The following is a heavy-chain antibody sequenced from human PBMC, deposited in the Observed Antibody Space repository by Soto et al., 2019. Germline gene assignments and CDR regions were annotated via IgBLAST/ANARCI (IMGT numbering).Heavy chain of an antibody. J-gene: IGHJ6*04. Sequence: SETLSLTCAVYGGSFSGHYRSWIRQPPGKGLEWIGEINHSGSTNYNPSLKSRVIISVDTSKNQFSLKLSSVTAADTAVYYCARGLQFPFWTVWGEGTTVTVSS. CDR2: INHSGST. V-gene: IGHV4-34*01. CDR3: ARGLQFPFWTV. CDR1: GGSFSGHY. D-gene: IGHD3-3*01.